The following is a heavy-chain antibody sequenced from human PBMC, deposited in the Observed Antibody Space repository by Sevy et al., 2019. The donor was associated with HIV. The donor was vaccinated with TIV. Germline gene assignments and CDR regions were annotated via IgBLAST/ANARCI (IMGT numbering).Heavy chain of an antibody. CDR3: AKALHRVYFGMDV. J-gene: IGHJ6*02. CDR2: ISDSGTST. Sequence: GESLKISCAASGFTFSSFAMSWVRQAPGKGLEWVSVISDSGTSTYYAASVKGRFTISRDNSKNTLYLQMNSLRAEDTAVYYCAKALHRVYFGMDVWGQGTTVTVSS. D-gene: IGHD4-4*01. V-gene: IGHV3-23*01. CDR1: GFTFSSFA.